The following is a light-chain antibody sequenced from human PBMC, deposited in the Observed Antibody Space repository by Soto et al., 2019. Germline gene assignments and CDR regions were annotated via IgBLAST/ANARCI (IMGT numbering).Light chain of an antibody. Sequence: EIVMTQSPATLSVSPGERATLSCRASQSVSSKLAWYQQKPGQAPRLLIYGASTRATGIPARFSGSGSGTEFTLTISSLQPEDFAVYYCQQYNNWPLTFGGGTKVEIK. CDR3: QQYNNWPLT. CDR1: QSVSSK. J-gene: IGKJ4*01. CDR2: GAS. V-gene: IGKV3-15*01.